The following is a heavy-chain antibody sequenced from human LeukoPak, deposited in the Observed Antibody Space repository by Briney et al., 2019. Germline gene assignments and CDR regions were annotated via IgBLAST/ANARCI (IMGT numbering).Heavy chain of an antibody. CDR1: DDSITMYY. D-gene: IGHD3-22*01. V-gene: IGHV4-59*01. CDR2: VDHTGST. J-gene: IGHJ4*02. CDR3: ARGGYYDSRRRYYFDY. Sequence: SETLSLTCSVSDDSITMYYWTWIRQPPGKGLEWIGYVDHTGSTNYNPSLRSRVTISIDTSKNQFSLKLSSVTAADTAVYYCARGGYYDSRRRYYFDYWGQGTLVTVSS.